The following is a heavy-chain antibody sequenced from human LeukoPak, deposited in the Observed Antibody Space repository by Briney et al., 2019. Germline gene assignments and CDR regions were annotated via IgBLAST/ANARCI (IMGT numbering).Heavy chain of an antibody. CDR2: INWNGGST. Sequence: GGPLRLSCAASGFTFDDYGMSWVRQAPGKGLEWVSGINWNGGSTGYADSVKGRFTISRDNAKNSLYLQVNSLRAEDTALYYCARDLTYNWNYNFDYWGQGTLVTVSS. D-gene: IGHD1-7*01. CDR1: GFTFDDYG. CDR3: ARDLTYNWNYNFDY. J-gene: IGHJ4*02. V-gene: IGHV3-20*04.